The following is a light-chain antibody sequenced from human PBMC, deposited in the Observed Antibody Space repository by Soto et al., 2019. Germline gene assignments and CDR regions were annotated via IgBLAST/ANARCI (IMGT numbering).Light chain of an antibody. CDR3: SSYTSSGTFVV. Sequence: QSVLTQPASVSGSPGQSITISCTGTSSDVGGYNYVAWYQQHPGKAPKLMIYEVNNRPSGVSNRFSGSKSGNTASLTVSGLQAEDEADYYCSSYTSSGTFVVFGGGTQLTVL. CDR1: SSDVGGYNY. V-gene: IGLV2-14*01. J-gene: IGLJ2*01. CDR2: EVN.